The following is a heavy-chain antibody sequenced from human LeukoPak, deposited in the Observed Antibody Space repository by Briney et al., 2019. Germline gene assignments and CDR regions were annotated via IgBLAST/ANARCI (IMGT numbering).Heavy chain of an antibody. CDR2: IYYSGST. CDR3: ARRGRNYGDYLNWFDP. CDR1: GGSISSYY. J-gene: IGHJ5*02. D-gene: IGHD4-17*01. Sequence: SETLSLTCTVSGGSISSYYWSWIRQPPGKGLEWIGYIYYSGSTNYNPSLKSRVTISVDTSKNQFSLKLSSVTAADTAVYYCARRGRNYGDYLNWFDPWGQGTLVTVSS. V-gene: IGHV4-59*08.